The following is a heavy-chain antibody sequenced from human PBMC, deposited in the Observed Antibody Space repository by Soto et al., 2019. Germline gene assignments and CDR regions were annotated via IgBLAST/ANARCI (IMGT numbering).Heavy chain of an antibody. D-gene: IGHD6-19*01. CDR1: GFTFSSYA. Sequence: GGSLRLSCAASGFTFSSYAMHWVRQAPGKGLEWVAVISYDGRNKYYADSVKGRFTISRDNSKNTLYLQMNSLRAEDTAVYYCARDFSGWFKEDYYYYGMDVWGQGTTVTVSS. CDR3: ARDFSGWFKEDYYYYGMDV. J-gene: IGHJ6*02. CDR2: ISYDGRNK. V-gene: IGHV3-30*04.